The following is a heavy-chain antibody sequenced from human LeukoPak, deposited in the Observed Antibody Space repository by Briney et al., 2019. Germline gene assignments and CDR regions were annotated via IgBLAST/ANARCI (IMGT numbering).Heavy chain of an antibody. D-gene: IGHD2-8*01. J-gene: IGHJ3*02. Sequence: SVKVSCKASGGTFSSYAISWVRQAPGQGLEWMGGIIPIFGTANYAQKFQGRVTITADESTSTAYMELRSLRSDDTAVYYCARDTNDDRAFDIWGQGTMVTVSS. V-gene: IGHV1-69*13. CDR2: IIPIFGTA. CDR3: ARDTNDDRAFDI. CDR1: GGTFSSYA.